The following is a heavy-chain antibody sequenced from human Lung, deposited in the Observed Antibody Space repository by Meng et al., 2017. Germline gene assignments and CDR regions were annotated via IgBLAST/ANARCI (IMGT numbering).Heavy chain of an antibody. J-gene: IGHJ5*02. D-gene: IGHD1-26*01. CDR3: VRLDWELLNWFDP. CDR1: GGSISSSSYY. Sequence: QLQLQESGPGLVKPSETLSLSCTVSGGSISSSSYYWGWTRQPPGKGLEWIGSIDNTGSTHYNPSLKSRVSMSVDTSKNQFSLRLNSVTAADTVVYYCVRLDWELLNWFDPWGQGTLVTVSS. CDR2: IDNTGST. V-gene: IGHV4-39*01.